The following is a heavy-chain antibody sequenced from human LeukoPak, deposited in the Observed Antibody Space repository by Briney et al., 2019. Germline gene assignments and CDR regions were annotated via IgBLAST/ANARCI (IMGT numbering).Heavy chain of an antibody. CDR3: AKELQIRVGATWFDP. D-gene: IGHD1-26*01. CDR1: GGSFSGYY. CDR2: INHSGST. Sequence: SETLSLTCAVYGGSFSGYYWSWIRQPPGKGLEWIGEINHSGSTNYNPSLKSRVTISVDTSKNQFSLKLSSVTAADTAVYYCAKELQIRVGATWFDPWGQGTLVTVSS. J-gene: IGHJ5*02. V-gene: IGHV4-34*01.